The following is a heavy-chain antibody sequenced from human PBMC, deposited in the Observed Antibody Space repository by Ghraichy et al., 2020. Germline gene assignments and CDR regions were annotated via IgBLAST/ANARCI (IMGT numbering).Heavy chain of an antibody. CDR1: GGTFSSYA. CDR2: IIPIFGTA. CDR3: ARDRYCSSTSCYEPYYYYYYYMDV. Sequence: SVKVSCKASGGTFSSYAISWVRQAPGQGLEWMGGIIPIFGTANYAQKFQGRVTITADESTSTAYMELSSLRSEDTAVYYCARDRYCSSTSCYEPYYYYYYYMDVWGKGTTVTVSS. V-gene: IGHV1-69*13. D-gene: IGHD2-2*01. J-gene: IGHJ6*03.